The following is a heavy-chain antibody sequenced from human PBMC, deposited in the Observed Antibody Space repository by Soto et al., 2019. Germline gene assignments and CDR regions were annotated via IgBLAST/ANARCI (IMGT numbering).Heavy chain of an antibody. CDR3: ARDYFGNYAMDV. CDR1: GFSFSTYS. D-gene: IGHD3-10*01. J-gene: IGHJ6*02. Sequence: EVQLVESGGGLVKPGGSLRLSCAASGFSFSTYSMNWVRRAPGKGVEWVSSISSSGSYKYYADSVKGRFTISRDSGTNSLYLQRTSLRAEDTAVYFCARDYFGNYAMDVWGQGTTVSVSS. CDR2: ISSSGSYK. V-gene: IGHV3-21*01.